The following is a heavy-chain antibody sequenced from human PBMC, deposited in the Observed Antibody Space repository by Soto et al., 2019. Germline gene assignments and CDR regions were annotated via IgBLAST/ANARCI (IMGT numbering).Heavy chain of an antibody. CDR1: GFTFSMFA. CDR3: AKERNFWSGTAGFDS. V-gene: IGHV3-23*01. CDR2: ISGSGGST. Sequence: GGSLRLSCVGSGFTFSMFAMSWVRQAPGKGLEWISSISGSGGSTYYADSVKGRFTVSRDNSKTTVSLQMNSLRTEDTAVYFCAKERNFWSGTAGFDSWGQGSPVTVSS. J-gene: IGHJ5*01. D-gene: IGHD3-3*01.